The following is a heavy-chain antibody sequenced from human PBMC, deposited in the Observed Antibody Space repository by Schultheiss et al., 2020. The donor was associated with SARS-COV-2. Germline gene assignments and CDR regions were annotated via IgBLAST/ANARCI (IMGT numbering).Heavy chain of an antibody. CDR1: GYSFNNYW. CDR3: ARGRMATAEY. D-gene: IGHD5-24*01. V-gene: IGHV5-51*01. Sequence: GGSLRLSCKGSGYSFNNYWIGWVRQMPGKGLEWMGIIYPGDSDTRYSPSFQGQVTISADKSISTAYLQWSSLKASDTAMYYCARGRMATAEYWGQGTTVTVSS. CDR2: IYPGDSDT. J-gene: IGHJ6*02.